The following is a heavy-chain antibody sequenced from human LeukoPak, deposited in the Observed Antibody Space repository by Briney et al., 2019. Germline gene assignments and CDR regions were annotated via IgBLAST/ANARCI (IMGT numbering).Heavy chain of an antibody. CDR1: GGSVRRGNYY. Sequence: SETLSLTCTVSGGSVRRGNYYWTWIRQPAGSGLEWIGRIYTSGTTDYNPSLRTRVTISVDASRNQFSLKLSSVTAADTAVYYCARDKGYSNYLRWFDPWGQGTLVTVSS. J-gene: IGHJ5*02. CDR3: ARDKGYSNYLRWFDP. V-gene: IGHV4-61*02. CDR2: IYTSGTT. D-gene: IGHD4-11*01.